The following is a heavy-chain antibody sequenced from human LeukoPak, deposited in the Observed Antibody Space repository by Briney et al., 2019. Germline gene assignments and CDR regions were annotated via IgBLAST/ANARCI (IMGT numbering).Heavy chain of an antibody. J-gene: IGHJ4*02. CDR2: INPNSGGT. CDR3: ATFPGSGYYSPLSWNY. D-gene: IGHD3-22*01. V-gene: IGHV1-2*06. Sequence: ASVKVSCKASGYTFTGYYMHWVRQAPGQGLEWMGRINPNSGGTNYAQKFQGRVTMTRDTSISTAYMELSRLRSDDTAVYYCATFPGSGYYSPLSWNYWGQGTLVTVSS. CDR1: GYTFTGYY.